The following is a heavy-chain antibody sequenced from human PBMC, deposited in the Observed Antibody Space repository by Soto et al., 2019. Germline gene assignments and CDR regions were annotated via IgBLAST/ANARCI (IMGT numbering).Heavy chain of an antibody. CDR1: GGSISGYY. V-gene: IGHV4-59*01. D-gene: IGHD3-10*01. CDR3: ASSRAVGSGSYYIGYYYYGMDV. CDR2: IYYSGST. J-gene: IGHJ6*02. Sequence: LETLSLTCPVSGGSISGYYWSWIRQPPGKGLEWIGYIYYSGSTNYNPSLKSRVTISVDTSKNQFSLKLSSVTAADTAMYYCASSRAVGSGSYYIGYYYYGMDVSGQGTTVTVSS.